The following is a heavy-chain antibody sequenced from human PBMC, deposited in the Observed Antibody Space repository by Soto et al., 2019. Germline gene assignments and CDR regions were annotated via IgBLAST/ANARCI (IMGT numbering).Heavy chain of an antibody. D-gene: IGHD3-3*01. CDR1: GFTFDDYT. CDR3: TKDLEARFFVWSFCMEV. J-gene: IGHJ6*02. V-gene: IGHV3-43*01. Sequence: EVQLVESGGVVVQPGGSLRLSCAASGFTFDDYTMHWVRQAPGKGLEWVSLISWDGGSTYYADSVKGRFTISRDNSKNIPYLQINRPRTEDPPLFYWTKDLEARFFVWSFCMEVRGQGTTVTVSS. CDR2: ISWDGGST.